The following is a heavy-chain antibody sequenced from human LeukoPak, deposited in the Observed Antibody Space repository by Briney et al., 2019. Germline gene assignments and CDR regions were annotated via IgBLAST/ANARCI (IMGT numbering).Heavy chain of an antibody. D-gene: IGHD3-16*01. CDR2: ISYDGSNK. Sequence: GRSLRLSCAASGFTFSDYAIHWVRQAPGKGLEWVAVISYDGSNKYIAGSVKGRFTIFRDNSRHTVYLEMNSLRADDTAVYYCAKDYIGDRDYSYYYMDVWGKGTTVSVS. CDR3: AKDYIGDRDYSYYYMDV. CDR1: GFTFSDYA. J-gene: IGHJ6*03. V-gene: IGHV3-30*04.